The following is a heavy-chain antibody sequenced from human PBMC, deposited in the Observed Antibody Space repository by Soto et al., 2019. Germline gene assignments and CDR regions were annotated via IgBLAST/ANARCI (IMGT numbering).Heavy chain of an antibody. J-gene: IGHJ4*01. D-gene: IGHD3-22*01. CDR3: ARDEWYYYDSSGYGY. CDR1: GFTFSSYA. V-gene: IGHV3-30-3*01. Sequence: QVQLVESGGGVVQPGRSLRLSCAASGFTFSSYAMHWVRQAPGKGLEWVAVISYDGSNKYYADSVKGRFTISRDNSKNTLYLQMNSLRAEDTAVYYCARDEWYYYDSSGYGYWGHGTLVTVSS. CDR2: ISYDGSNK.